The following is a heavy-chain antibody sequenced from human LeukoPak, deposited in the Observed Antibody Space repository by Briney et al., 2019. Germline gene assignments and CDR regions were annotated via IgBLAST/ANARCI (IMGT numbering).Heavy chain of an antibody. V-gene: IGHV4-34*01. Sequence: SETLSLTCAVYGGSFTGYYWTWIRQPPGKGLEWIGEINHSESTNYNPSLKSRVTISVDTSKNQFSLKLSSVTAADTAVYYCARDPSRGPMVYAIAQPYWYFDLWGRGTLVTVSS. CDR1: GGSFTGYY. D-gene: IGHD2-8*01. CDR3: ARDPSRGPMVYAIAQPYWYFDL. J-gene: IGHJ2*01. CDR2: INHSEST.